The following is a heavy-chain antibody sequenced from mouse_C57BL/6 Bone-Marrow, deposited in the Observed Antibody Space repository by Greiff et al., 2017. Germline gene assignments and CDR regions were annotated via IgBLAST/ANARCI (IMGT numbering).Heavy chain of an antibody. CDR3: AMWGLRPYAMDY. V-gene: IGHV1-74*01. Sequence: QVKLQQPGAELVKPGASVKVSCKASGYTFTSYWMHWVKQRPGQGLEWIGRLHPSDSDTNYNQKFKGKATLTVDKATSTADMQLSSLTSEYSAVYYCAMWGLRPYAMDYWGQGTSVTVSS. CDR1: GYTFTSYW. J-gene: IGHJ4*01. D-gene: IGHD2-2*01. CDR2: LHPSDSDT.